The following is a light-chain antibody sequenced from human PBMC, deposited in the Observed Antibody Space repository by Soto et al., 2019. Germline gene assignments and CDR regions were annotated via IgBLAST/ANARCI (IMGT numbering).Light chain of an antibody. CDR1: SSDVGGYKY. Sequence: QSVLTQPASVSGSPGQSITISCTGTSSDVGGYKYVSWYQQHPGKAPKLMIYEVSNRPSGVSSRFSGSKSGNTASLTISGLQAEDEADYYCSSYTSSTTFAVFGGGTKVTVL. CDR3: SSYTSSTTFAV. V-gene: IGLV2-14*01. CDR2: EVS. J-gene: IGLJ2*01.